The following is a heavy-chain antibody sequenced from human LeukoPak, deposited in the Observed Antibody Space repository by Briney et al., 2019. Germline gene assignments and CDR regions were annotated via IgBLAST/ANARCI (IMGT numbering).Heavy chain of an antibody. J-gene: IGHJ6*02. CDR1: GNTFTGYY. V-gene: IGHV1-2*02. D-gene: IGHD2-2*01. Sequence: ASVKVSCKASGNTFTGYYMHWVRQAPGKGLEWMGWINPNTGGTDTAQKFQGRVTMTRDTSISTAYMELSRLRSDDTAVYYCTRDHCTRTNCYEDYYYGMDVWGQGTTVTVSS. CDR3: TRDHCTRTNCYEDYYYGMDV. CDR2: INPNTGGT.